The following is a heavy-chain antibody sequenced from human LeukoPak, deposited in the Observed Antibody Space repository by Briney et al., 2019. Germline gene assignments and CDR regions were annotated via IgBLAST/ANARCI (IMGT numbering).Heavy chain of an antibody. CDR1: RFTFSSYA. CDR3: AXXXXLSTGGYHGYFDY. Sequence: GGSLRLSCAASRFTFSSYAMHWVRQAPGKGLEYVSSISSDGGSTYYANSVKGRFTISRDNSKNTLYLQMGSLRADDMAVYYCAXXXXLSTGGYHGYFDYWGQGTLVTVSS. V-gene: IGHV3-64*01. D-gene: IGHD5-24*01. J-gene: IGHJ4*02. CDR2: ISSDGGST.